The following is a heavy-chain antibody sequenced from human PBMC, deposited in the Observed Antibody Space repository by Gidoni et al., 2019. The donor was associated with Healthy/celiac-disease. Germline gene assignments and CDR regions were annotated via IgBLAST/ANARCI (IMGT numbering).Heavy chain of an antibody. CDR3: ARGATVTKNWYFDL. J-gene: IGHJ2*01. V-gene: IGHV3-33*08. Sequence: QVQLVESGVGVVQPGRSLRLSCAASGFTFSSYGMHWVRQAPGKGLEWVAVIWYDGSNKYYADSVKGRFTISRDNSKNTLYLQMNSLRAEDTAVYYCARGATVTKNWYFDLWGRGTLVTVSS. CDR2: IWYDGSNK. CDR1: GFTFSSYG. D-gene: IGHD4-17*01.